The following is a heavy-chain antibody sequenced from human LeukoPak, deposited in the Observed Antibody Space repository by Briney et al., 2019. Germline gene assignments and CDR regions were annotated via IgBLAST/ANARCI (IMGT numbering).Heavy chain of an antibody. V-gene: IGHV1-69*04. D-gene: IGHD2-15*01. CDR3: ARDVGYCSGGSCYPPYGMDV. CDR2: IIPIFGIA. CDR1: GGTFSSYA. Sequence: GASVKVSCKASGGTFSSYAISWVRQAPGQGLEWMGRIIPIFGIANYAQKFQGRVTITADKSTSTAYMELSSLGSEDTAVYYCARDVGYCSGGSCYPPYGMDVWGQGTTVTVSS. J-gene: IGHJ6*02.